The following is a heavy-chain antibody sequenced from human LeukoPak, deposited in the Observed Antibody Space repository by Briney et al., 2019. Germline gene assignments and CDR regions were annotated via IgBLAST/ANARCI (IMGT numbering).Heavy chain of an antibody. V-gene: IGHV4-59*01. CDR2: IYYSGST. Sequence: PSATLSLTCTASGGFISSYYWSWLRQPPGKRLEWIGYIYYSGSTYYNPSLKSRLTISVDTSKNQFSLKLSSVTAADTAVYYCARDVELERRPGAFDIWGQGTMVTVSS. D-gene: IGHD1-1*01. CDR3: ARDVELERRPGAFDI. J-gene: IGHJ3*02. CDR1: GGFISSYY.